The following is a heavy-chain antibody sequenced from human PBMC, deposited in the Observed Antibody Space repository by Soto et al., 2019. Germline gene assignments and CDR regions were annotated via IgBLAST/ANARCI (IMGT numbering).Heavy chain of an antibody. J-gene: IGHJ4*01. CDR1: GGFIPSSAHY. D-gene: IGHD2-8*01. V-gene: IGHV4-31*11. Sequence: SESLSLTCAVSGGFIPSSAHYWGWIREHAGKGLEWFGYIYYDGTTYHNPSLKSRVNMSVETSKNQFSLKLNSVTAADTAVYYCARVGLNGNSLSNLDYWGQGAPVTVSS. CDR3: ARVGLNGNSLSNLDY. CDR2: IYYDGTT.